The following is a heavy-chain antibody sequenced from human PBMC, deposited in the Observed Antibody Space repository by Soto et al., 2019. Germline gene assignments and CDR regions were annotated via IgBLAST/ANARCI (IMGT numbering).Heavy chain of an antibody. CDR2: IIPIFGTA. Sequence: FSVKVSCKASGGTFSSYAISWVRQAPGQGLEWMGGIIPIFGTANYAQKFQGRVTITADESTSTAYMELSSLRSEDTAVYYCAREMPIRSSGSEWDAFDIWGQGTMVTVSS. CDR1: GGTFSSYA. CDR3: AREMPIRSSGSEWDAFDI. J-gene: IGHJ3*02. D-gene: IGHD3-22*01. V-gene: IGHV1-69*13.